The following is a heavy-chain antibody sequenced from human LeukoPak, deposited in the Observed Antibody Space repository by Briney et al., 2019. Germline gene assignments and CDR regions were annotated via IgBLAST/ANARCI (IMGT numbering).Heavy chain of an antibody. Sequence: PGGSLRLSCVVSGSSFSKSYMTWIRQTPGRGLESLAYISGSGSDIYYADSVKGRFTISRDNAKNSLYLQMNSLRAEDTAVYYCARATATGLYYYYYYMDVWGKGTTVTVSS. CDR3: ARATATGLYYYYYYMDV. CDR2: ISGSGSDI. CDR1: GSSFSKSY. V-gene: IGHV3-11*04. D-gene: IGHD6-25*01. J-gene: IGHJ6*03.